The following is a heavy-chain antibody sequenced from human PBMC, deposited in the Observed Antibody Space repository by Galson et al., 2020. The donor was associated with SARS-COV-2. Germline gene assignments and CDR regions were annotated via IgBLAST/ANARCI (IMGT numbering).Heavy chain of an antibody. CDR2: IYYSGST. CDR3: ARTDIVVVPTTLINWFDA. V-gene: IGHV4-61*01. J-gene: IGHJ5*02. CDR1: GGSVSSGSYY. D-gene: IGHD2-2*01. Sequence: SETLSLTCTVSGGSVSSGSYYWSWIRQPPGKGLEWIGYIYYSGSTNYNPSLKSRVTISVDTSKNQFSLKLTSVTAADTALYYCARTDIVVVPTTLINWFDAWGQGTLVTVSS.